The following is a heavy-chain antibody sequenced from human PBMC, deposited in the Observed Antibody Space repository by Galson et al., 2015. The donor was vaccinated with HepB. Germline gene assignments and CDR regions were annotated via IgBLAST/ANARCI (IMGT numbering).Heavy chain of an antibody. V-gene: IGHV4-39*01. J-gene: IGHJ3*02. CDR2: IYYGGRT. CDR3: ARPLVRNGRSNPGVGPFHI. D-gene: IGHD2-8*01. CDR1: GVSISSSLYY. Sequence: ETLSLTCAVSGVSISSSLYYWGWIRQSPQKGLEWIGSIYYGGRTYFSPSLQIRVAMAVATSKNQLSMTLSSVTAADTAVYYCARPLVRNGRSNPGVGPFHIWGHGTMVTVSA.